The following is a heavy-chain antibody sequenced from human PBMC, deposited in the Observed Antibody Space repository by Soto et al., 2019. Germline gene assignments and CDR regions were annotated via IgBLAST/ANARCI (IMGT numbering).Heavy chain of an antibody. CDR2: IYQSGTT. CDR1: GYSISSNYY. V-gene: IGHV4-38-2*01. J-gene: IGHJ5*02. Sequence: PSETLSLTCAVSGYSISSNYYWAWIRQSPGKGLEWIGTIYQSGTTFYNPSLRSRLIISVDTSTNQFSLRLSPVTAADTAVYYCASERSGQTVTSSSADFDPWGQGTLVTVSS. D-gene: IGHD4-4*01. CDR3: ASERSGQTVTSSSADFDP.